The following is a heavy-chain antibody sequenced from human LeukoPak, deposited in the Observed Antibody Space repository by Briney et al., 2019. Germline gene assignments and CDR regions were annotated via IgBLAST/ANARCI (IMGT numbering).Heavy chain of an antibody. Sequence: ASVKVSCKASGYTFTSYDINWVRQATGQGLEWMGWMNPNSGNTSYAQKFQGRVTMTRNTSISTVYMELSSLRSEDTAVYYCARYSSYNWFDPWGQGTLVTVSS. D-gene: IGHD6-6*01. V-gene: IGHV1-8*01. CDR1: GYTFTSYD. CDR2: MNPNSGNT. CDR3: ARYSSYNWFDP. J-gene: IGHJ5*02.